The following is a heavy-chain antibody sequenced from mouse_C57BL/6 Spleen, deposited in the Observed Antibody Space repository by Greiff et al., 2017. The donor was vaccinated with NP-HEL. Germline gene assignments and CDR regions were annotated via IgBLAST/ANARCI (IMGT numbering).Heavy chain of an antibody. CDR3: ARSGTTAVGDY. Sequence: QVQLQQPGAELVRPGSSVKLSCKASGYTFTSYWMHWVKQRPIQGLEWIGNIDPSDSETHYNQKFKDKATLTVDKSSSTAYMQLSSLTSEDSAVYYCARSGTTAVGDYWGQGTTLTVSS. CDR1: GYTFTSYW. D-gene: IGHD1-1*01. CDR2: IDPSDSET. J-gene: IGHJ2*01. V-gene: IGHV1-52*01.